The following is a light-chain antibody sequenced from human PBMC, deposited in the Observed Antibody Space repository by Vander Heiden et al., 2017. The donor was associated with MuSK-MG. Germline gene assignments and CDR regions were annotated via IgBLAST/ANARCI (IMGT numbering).Light chain of an antibody. J-gene: IGLJ2*01. CDR1: SLRKFY. CDR3: HSRDSSGDHVV. Sequence: SSELTQDPDVSVALVQTVKITCQGDSLRKFYTSWYQQKAGQAPVLVFYGKNNRPSGIPDRISGTRSGDTASLTIAGAQAEDEAEYYCHSRDSSGDHVVFGGGTKLTGL. V-gene: IGLV3-19*01. CDR2: GKN.